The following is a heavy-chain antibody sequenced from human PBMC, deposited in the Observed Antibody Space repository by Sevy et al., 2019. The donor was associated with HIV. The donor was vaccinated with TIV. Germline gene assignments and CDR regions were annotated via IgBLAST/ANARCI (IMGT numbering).Heavy chain of an antibody. CDR2: IIPIFGTA. Sequence: ASVKVSCKASGGTFSSYAISWVRQAPGQGLEWMGGIIPIFGTANYAQKFQGRVTITADKSTSTAYMELSSLRSEDMAVYYCAREDASSNNWFDPWGQGTLVTVSS. CDR3: AREDASSNNWFDP. CDR1: GGTFSSYA. J-gene: IGHJ5*02. V-gene: IGHV1-69*06.